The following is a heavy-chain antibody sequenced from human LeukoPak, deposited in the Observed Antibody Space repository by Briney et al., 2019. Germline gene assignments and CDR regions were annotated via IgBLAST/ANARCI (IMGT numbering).Heavy chain of an antibody. CDR3: ARDYCSGGSCYSAWFDP. CDR1: GYTFTSYG. V-gene: IGHV1-18*01. D-gene: IGHD2-15*01. CDR2: ISAYNGNT. J-gene: IGHJ5*02. Sequence: ASVKVSFKASGYTFTSYGISWVRQAPGQGLEWMGWISAYNGNTNYAQKLQGRVTMTTATSTSTAYMELRSLRSDDTAVYYCARDYCSGGSCYSAWFDPWGQGTLVTVSS.